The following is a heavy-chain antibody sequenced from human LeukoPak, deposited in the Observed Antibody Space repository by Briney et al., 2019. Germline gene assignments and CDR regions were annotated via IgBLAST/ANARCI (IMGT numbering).Heavy chain of an antibody. Sequence: QPGGSLRLSCAASGFTFSSYEMNWVRQAPGKGLEWVSYISSGGSTVYYADSVKGRFTISRDNAKNSLYLQMNSLRAEDTAVYYCARVIIVGATGIWGQGTMVTVSS. CDR1: GFTFSSYE. CDR2: ISSGGSTV. V-gene: IGHV3-48*03. D-gene: IGHD1-26*01. J-gene: IGHJ3*02. CDR3: ARVIIVGATGI.